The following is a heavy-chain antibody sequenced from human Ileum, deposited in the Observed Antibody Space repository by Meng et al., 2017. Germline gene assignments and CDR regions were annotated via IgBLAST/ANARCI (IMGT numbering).Heavy chain of an antibody. Sequence: VQLQQSSAGPLKAPEALSLTCAVFGGSLRGYYCNWFRPPPGKGLEWIGGSDHFGTTIPNPSLKGRLTISVDTSKNQISLRLTSVIAADTAVYYCVYFWSGYFTSGQGTLVTVSS. V-gene: IGHV4-34*01. CDR2: SDHFGTT. CDR1: GGSLRGYY. D-gene: IGHD3-3*01. CDR3: VYFWSGYFT. J-gene: IGHJ5*02.